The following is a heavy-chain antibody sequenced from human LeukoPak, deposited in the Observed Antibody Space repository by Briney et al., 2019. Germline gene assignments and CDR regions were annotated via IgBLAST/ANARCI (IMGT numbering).Heavy chain of an antibody. D-gene: IGHD1-26*01. CDR1: GGSISSGSYY. Sequence: SETLSLTCTVSGGSISSGSYYWSWIRQPAGKGLEWIGRIYTSGSTNYNPSLKSRVTISVDTSKNQFSLKLSSVTAADTAGYYWARGRGSYYPPRYYYYMDVWGKGTTVTVSS. CDR3: ARGRGSYYPPRYYYYMDV. J-gene: IGHJ6*03. V-gene: IGHV4-61*02. CDR2: IYTSGST.